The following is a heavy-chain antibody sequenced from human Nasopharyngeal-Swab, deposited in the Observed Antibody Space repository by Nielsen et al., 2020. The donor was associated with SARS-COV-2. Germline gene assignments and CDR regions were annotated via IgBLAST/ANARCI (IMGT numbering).Heavy chain of an antibody. V-gene: IGHV5-51*01. J-gene: IGHJ4*02. CDR1: GYSFTSYC. D-gene: IGHD3-10*01. CDR3: ARQRDYYGSGSAPGY. Sequence: KVSCKGSGYSFTSYCIGWVRQMPGKGLEWMGIIYPGDSDTRYSPSFQGQVTISADKSISTAYLQWSSLKASDTAMYYCARQRDYYGSGSAPGYWGQGTLVTVSS. CDR2: IYPGDSDT.